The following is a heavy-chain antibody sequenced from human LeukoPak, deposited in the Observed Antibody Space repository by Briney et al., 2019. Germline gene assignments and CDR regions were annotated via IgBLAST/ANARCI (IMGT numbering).Heavy chain of an antibody. V-gene: IGHV1-2*02. Sequence: ASVKVSCKASGYTFTGYYMHWVRQAPGQGLEWMGWINPNSGGTNYAQKFQGRVTMTRDTSISTAYMELSRLRSDDTAVYYCARGDSGSYYGVYYFDYWGQGTLVTVSS. CDR1: GYTFTGYY. D-gene: IGHD1-26*01. CDR3: ARGDSGSYYGVYYFDY. CDR2: INPNSGGT. J-gene: IGHJ4*02.